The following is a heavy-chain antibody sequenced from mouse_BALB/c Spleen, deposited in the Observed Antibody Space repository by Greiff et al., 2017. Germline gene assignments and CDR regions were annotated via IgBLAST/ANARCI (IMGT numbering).Heavy chain of an antibody. Sequence: EVQVVESGGGLVKPGGSLKLSCAASGFTFSSYAMSWVRQTPEKRLEWVATISSGGSYTYYPDSVKGRFTISRDNAKNTLYLQMSSLRSEDTAMYYCARRDDYFDYWGQGTTLTVSS. D-gene: IGHD3-3*01. CDR2: ISSGGSYT. V-gene: IGHV5-9-3*01. CDR1: GFTFSSYA. J-gene: IGHJ2*01. CDR3: ARRDDYFDY.